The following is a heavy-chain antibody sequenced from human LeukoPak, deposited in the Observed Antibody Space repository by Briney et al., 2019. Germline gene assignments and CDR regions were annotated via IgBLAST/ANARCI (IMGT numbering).Heavy chain of an antibody. CDR2: INHSGST. Sequence: PSGTLSLTCAVYGGSFSGYYWSWIRQPPGKGREWIGEINHSGSTNYNPSLKSRVTISVDTSKNQFSLRLSSVTAADTAVYYCARVLEGSSGQHWYFDLWGRGTLVTVSS. J-gene: IGHJ2*01. V-gene: IGHV4-34*01. CDR3: ARVLEGSSGQHWYFDL. CDR1: GGSFSGYY. D-gene: IGHD6-19*01.